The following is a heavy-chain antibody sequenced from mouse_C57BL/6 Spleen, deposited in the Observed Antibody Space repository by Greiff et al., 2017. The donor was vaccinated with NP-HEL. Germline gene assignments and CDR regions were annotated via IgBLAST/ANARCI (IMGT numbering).Heavy chain of an antibody. D-gene: IGHD1-1*01. CDR1: GYTFTDYE. J-gene: IGHJ1*03. CDR2: IDPETGGT. CDR3: TGVLRWYFDV. Sequence: QVQLQQSGAELVRPGASVTLSCKASGYTFTDYEMHWVKQTPVHGLEWIGAIDPETGGTAYNQKFKGKAILTADKSSSTAYMELRSLTSEDSAVYYCTGVLRWYFDVWGTGTTVTVSS. V-gene: IGHV1-15*01.